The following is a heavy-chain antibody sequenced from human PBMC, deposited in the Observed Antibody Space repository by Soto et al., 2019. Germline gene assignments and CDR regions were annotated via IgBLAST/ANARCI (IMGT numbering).Heavy chain of an antibody. CDR3: ARENSIASLSYYYGMEV. J-gene: IGHJ6*02. D-gene: IGHD6-6*01. Sequence: SVKVSCKASGGTFTGNPISWVRQAPGRGLEWMGGIIPMFGTTNYARKFQGRVTITADESTTTAYMELNSLRSEDTAVYYCARENSIASLSYYYGMEVWGQGTTVTVSS. V-gene: IGHV1-69*13. CDR1: GGTFTGNP. CDR2: IIPMFGTT.